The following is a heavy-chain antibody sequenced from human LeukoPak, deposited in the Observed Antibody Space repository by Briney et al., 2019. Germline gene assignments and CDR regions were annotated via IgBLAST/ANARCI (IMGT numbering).Heavy chain of an antibody. D-gene: IGHD1-26*01. Sequence: GGSLRLSCAASGFTFSIYAMTWVRQAPGKGLEWVSAISGSGGSTYYADSVKGRFTISRDNSKNTLYLQMNSLRAEDTAVYYCAKDRGFGIVGAIDYWGQGTLVTVSS. V-gene: IGHV3-23*01. J-gene: IGHJ4*02. CDR3: AKDRGFGIVGAIDY. CDR2: ISGSGGST. CDR1: GFTFSIYA.